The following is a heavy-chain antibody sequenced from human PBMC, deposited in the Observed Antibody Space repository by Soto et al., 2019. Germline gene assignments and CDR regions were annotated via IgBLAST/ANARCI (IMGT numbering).Heavy chain of an antibody. Sequence: SETLSLTCAVYGGSFSGYYWSWIRQPPGKGLEWIGEINHSGSTNYNPSLKSRVTISVDTSKNQFSLKLSSVTAADTAVYYCAKITIFGEADYWGQGTLVTVSS. V-gene: IGHV4-34*01. D-gene: IGHD3-3*01. CDR1: GGSFSGYY. CDR3: AKITIFGEADY. J-gene: IGHJ4*02. CDR2: INHSGST.